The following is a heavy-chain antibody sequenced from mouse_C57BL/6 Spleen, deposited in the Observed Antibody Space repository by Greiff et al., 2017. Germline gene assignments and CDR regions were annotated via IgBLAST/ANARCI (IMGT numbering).Heavy chain of an antibody. Sequence: EVKLMESGGGLVQPGGSLSLSCAASGFTFTDYYMSWVRQPPGKALEWLGFIRNKANGYTTEYSASVKGRFTISRDNSQSILYLQMNALRAEDSATYYCARWGTTVVVDFDYWGQGTTLTVSS. J-gene: IGHJ2*01. V-gene: IGHV7-3*01. CDR2: IRNKANGYTT. CDR3: ARWGTTVVVDFDY. CDR1: GFTFTDYY. D-gene: IGHD1-1*01.